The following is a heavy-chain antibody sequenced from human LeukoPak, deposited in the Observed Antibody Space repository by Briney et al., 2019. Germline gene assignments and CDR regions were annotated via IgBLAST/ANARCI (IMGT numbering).Heavy chain of an antibody. CDR2: ISYDGSNK. CDR1: GFSFSSYG. D-gene: IGHD2-21*01. J-gene: IGHJ5*02. CDR3: AKGGIPDDP. Sequence: PGGSLRLSCAASGFSFSSYGMHWVRQAPGNGLEWVAVISYDGSNKYHADSVKGRFTISRDNSKNTLYLQMNSLRVEDTAVYYCAKGGIPDDPWGQGTLVTVSS. V-gene: IGHV3-30*18.